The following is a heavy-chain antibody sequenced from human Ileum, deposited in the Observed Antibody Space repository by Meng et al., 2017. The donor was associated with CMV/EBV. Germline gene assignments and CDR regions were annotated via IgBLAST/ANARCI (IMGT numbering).Heavy chain of an antibody. CDR3: ARETRDITIFGVIIIDPRMDV. J-gene: IGHJ6*02. CDR1: GFTFSNYW. CDR2: IKEDGSEK. Sequence: GESLKISCAASGFTFSNYWMSWVRQAPGKGLEWVANIKEDGSEKYYVDSVKGRFTISRDNAKNSLYLQMSSLRVEDTAVYYCARETRDITIFGVIIIDPRMDVWGQGATVTVSS. D-gene: IGHD3-3*01. V-gene: IGHV3-7*01.